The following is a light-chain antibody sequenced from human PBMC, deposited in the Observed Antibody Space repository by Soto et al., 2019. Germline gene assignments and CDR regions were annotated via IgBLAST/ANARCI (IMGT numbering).Light chain of an antibody. CDR1: QSIRNY. J-gene: IGKJ1*01. Sequence: DIQMAQSPSSLSASVGDRVTITCRTSQSIRNYLNWYQQKAGDAPKLLIYAASTLKPGVTSRFSGSGSGTDFTLTISSLQPEDFATSYCPQSFRTPQTFGPGTKVEIK. V-gene: IGKV1-39*01. CDR2: AAS. CDR3: PQSFRTPQT.